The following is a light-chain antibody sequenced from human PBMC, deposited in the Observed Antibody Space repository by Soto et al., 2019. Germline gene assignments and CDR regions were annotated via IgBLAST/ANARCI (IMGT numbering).Light chain of an antibody. CDR2: GAS. Sequence: VMSLSLATLSLSPGERATLSCGASQNISSTLAWYQQKPGQAPRLLIYGASTRATGFPDRFSGSGSGTDFTLTISRLQPEDFAVYYCQQYGSLPRTFGQGTKVDIK. CDR3: QQYGSLPRT. V-gene: IGKV3-20*01. CDR1: QNISST. J-gene: IGKJ1*01.